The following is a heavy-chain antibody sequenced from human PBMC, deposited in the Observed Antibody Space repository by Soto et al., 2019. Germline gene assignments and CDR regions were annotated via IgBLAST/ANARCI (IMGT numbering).Heavy chain of an antibody. J-gene: IGHJ4*02. V-gene: IGHV3-23*01. CDR2: ITSSGYST. CDR1: GFTFTSYA. CDR3: TADLSPPEGPSYPIDY. D-gene: IGHD3-16*02. Sequence: PGGSLRLSCAASGFTFTSYAMGWVRQAPGQGLEWVSAITSSGYSTYYANSVKGRFTISRDNSKSTLYLQMNSLRAEDTAVYYCTADLSPPEGPSYPIDYWGQGTLVTVSS.